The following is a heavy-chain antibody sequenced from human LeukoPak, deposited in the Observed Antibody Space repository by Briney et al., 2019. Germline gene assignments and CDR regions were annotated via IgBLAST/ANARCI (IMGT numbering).Heavy chain of an antibody. CDR1: GFTFSSYG. D-gene: IGHD6-13*01. Sequence: GGSLRLSCAASGFTFSSYGMHWVRQAPGKGLEWVAVISYDGSNNYYADSVKGRFTISRDNSKNTLYLQMNSLRAEDTAVYYCAKDAGHSSSWDFDYWGQGTLVTVSS. CDR2: ISYDGSNN. J-gene: IGHJ4*02. V-gene: IGHV3-30*18. CDR3: AKDAGHSSSWDFDY.